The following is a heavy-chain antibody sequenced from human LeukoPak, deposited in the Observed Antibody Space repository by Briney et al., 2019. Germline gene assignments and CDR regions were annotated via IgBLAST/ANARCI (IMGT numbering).Heavy chain of an antibody. J-gene: IGHJ4*02. CDR3: ARRIPTAPIDY. D-gene: IGHD2-2*02. V-gene: IGHV4-34*01. Sequence: SETLSLTCAVYGGSLSGYYWSWIRQPPEKGLEWIGEINHGGATKYNPSLKSRVTISLDTSKNQFSLRLTSVNAADTAVYYCARRIPTAPIDYWGQGSLVTVSS. CDR2: INHGGAT. CDR1: GGSLSGYY.